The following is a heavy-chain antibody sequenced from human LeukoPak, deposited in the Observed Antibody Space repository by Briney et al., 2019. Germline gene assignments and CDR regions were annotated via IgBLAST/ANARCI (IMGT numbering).Heavy chain of an antibody. CDR2: ISGSSGHT. CDR3: AKVGFSEMEWLLYSDH. J-gene: IGHJ4*02. Sequence: GESLRLSCAASGFTFSSYAMTWVRQAPGKGLEWVSAISGSSGHTYYADSVKGRFTISRDNSKNTLYLQMNSLRAEDTAVYYCAKVGFSEMEWLLYSDHWGQGTLVTVSS. D-gene: IGHD3-3*01. CDR1: GFTFSSYA. V-gene: IGHV3-23*01.